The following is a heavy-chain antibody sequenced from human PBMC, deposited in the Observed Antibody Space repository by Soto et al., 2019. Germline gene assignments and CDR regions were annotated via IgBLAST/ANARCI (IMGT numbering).Heavy chain of an antibody. CDR1: GDSVSSNSAA. CDR3: AKSFHDILTGYRVFDY. V-gene: IGHV6-1*01. Sequence: SQTLSLTCAISGDSVSSNSAACNWIRQSPSRGLEWLGRTYYRSKWYNDYAVSVKSRITINPDTSKNQFSLQLNSVTPEDTAVYYCAKSFHDILTGYRVFDYWGQGTLVTVSS. D-gene: IGHD3-9*01. J-gene: IGHJ4*02. CDR2: TYYRSKWYN.